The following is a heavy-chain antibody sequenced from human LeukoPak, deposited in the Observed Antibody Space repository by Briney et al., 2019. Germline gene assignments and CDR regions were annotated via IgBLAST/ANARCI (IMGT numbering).Heavy chain of an antibody. J-gene: IGHJ6*02. Sequence: TTSETLSLTCTVSGGSISSGSYYWSWIRQPAGKGLEWIGRIYTSGSTNYNPSLKSRVTISVDTSKNQFSLKLSSVTAADTAVYYFARGLEGYYGPFYGMDFWGQGTTVTVSS. CDR1: GGSISSGSYY. D-gene: IGHD3-10*01. V-gene: IGHV4-61*02. CDR3: ARGLEGYYGPFYGMDF. CDR2: IYTSGST.